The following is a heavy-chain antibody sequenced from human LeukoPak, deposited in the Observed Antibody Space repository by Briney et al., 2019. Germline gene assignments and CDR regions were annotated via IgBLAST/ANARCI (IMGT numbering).Heavy chain of an antibody. V-gene: IGHV4-59*08. CDR2: IYYSGST. Sequence: SSETLSLTCTVSGGSISSYYWSWIRQPPGKGLEWIGYIYYSGSTNYNPSLKSRVTISVDTSKNQFSLKLSSVTAADTAVYYCARRLRYFDWYSRGAFDIWGQGTMVTVSS. D-gene: IGHD3-9*01. CDR1: GGSISSYY. J-gene: IGHJ3*02. CDR3: ARRLRYFDWYSRGAFDI.